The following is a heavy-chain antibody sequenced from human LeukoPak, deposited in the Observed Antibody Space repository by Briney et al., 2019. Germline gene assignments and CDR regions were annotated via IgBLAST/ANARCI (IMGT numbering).Heavy chain of an antibody. CDR3: VHTMVSTGWYNFYSYMDV. CDR1: GFSLRTSGVG. V-gene: IGHV2-5*02. CDR2: NYWGDDK. J-gene: IGHJ6*04. Sequence: SCPTLVKPTQTLTLTRTFPGFSLRTSGVGVGRIRQPPGKALEWLANNYWGDDKRDNPSLNSSLTITKDSSKNHVGLTMTNVDPVDTGTYYCVHTMVSTGWYNFYSYMDVWGKGTTVTVSS. D-gene: IGHD6-19*01.